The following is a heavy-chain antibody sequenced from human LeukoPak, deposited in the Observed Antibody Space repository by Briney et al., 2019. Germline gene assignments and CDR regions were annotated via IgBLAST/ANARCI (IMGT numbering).Heavy chain of an antibody. V-gene: IGHV4-38-2*02. CDR2: IYHSGST. D-gene: IGHD3-22*01. Sequence: SETLSLTCTVSGYSISSGYYWGWIRQPPGKGLEWIGSIYHSGSTYYNPSLKSRVTISVDTSKNQFSLKLSSVTAADTAVYYCAREPYYYDSSGYYLFAFDIWGQGTMVTVSS. J-gene: IGHJ3*02. CDR3: AREPYYYDSSGYYLFAFDI. CDR1: GYSISSGYY.